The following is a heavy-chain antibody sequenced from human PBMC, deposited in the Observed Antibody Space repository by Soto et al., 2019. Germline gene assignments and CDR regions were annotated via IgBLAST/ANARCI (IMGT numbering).Heavy chain of an antibody. D-gene: IGHD6-19*01. Sequence: QVQLVESGGGVVQPGRSLRLSCAASGFTFSSYAMHWVRQAPGKGLEWVAVISYDGSNKYYADSVKGRLTISRDNSKNTLYLQMNSLRAEDTAVYYCARDPYSSGCYSPNWFDPWGQGTLVTVSS. CDR3: ARDPYSSGCYSPNWFDP. CDR2: ISYDGSNK. J-gene: IGHJ5*02. V-gene: IGHV3-30-3*01. CDR1: GFTFSSYA.